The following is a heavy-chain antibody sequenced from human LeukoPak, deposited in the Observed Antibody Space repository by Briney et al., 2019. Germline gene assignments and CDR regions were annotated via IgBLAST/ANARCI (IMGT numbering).Heavy chain of an antibody. Sequence: GGSLRLSCTASGFTFSSYAMSWVRQAPGKGLEWVSAIGGSGDSTYYADSVKGRFTISRDNAKNSLYLQMNSLRAEDTAVYYCARDGAYYYDSSGLAVWGQGTLVTVSS. CDR3: ARDGAYYYDSSGLAV. CDR2: IGGSGDST. J-gene: IGHJ4*02. D-gene: IGHD3-22*01. V-gene: IGHV3-23*01. CDR1: GFTFSSYA.